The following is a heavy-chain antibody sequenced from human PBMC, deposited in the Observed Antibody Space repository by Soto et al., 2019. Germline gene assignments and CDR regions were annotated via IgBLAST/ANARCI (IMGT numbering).Heavy chain of an antibody. CDR1: RGTFNSFA. CDR3: ALDRVMRGNSYYSGLAF. J-gene: IGHJ6*01. V-gene: IGHV1-69*01. CDR2: IIPGFASP. Sequence: VEPSSKNSRGTFNSFALSWVRLVHEQGLEWMGVIIPGFASPTYAQTLQGRVSITADASTTTAYMELSSLRSEDTAVYYCALDRVMRGNSYYSGLAFWGKGTTVTGS. D-gene: IGHD2-15*01.